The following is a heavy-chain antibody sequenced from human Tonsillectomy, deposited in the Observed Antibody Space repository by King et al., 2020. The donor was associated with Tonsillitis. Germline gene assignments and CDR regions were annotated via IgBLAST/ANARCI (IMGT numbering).Heavy chain of an antibody. CDR1: GGYFSGYY. V-gene: IGHV4-34*01. CDR2: INHFGST. J-gene: IGHJ4*02. D-gene: IGHD6-19*01. Sequence: VQLQQWGAGLLEPSETLSLTCAVYGGYFSGYYWTWIRQPPGQGLEWIGEINHFGSTNYNPSLKSRVTISVDTSKNQFSLRLSSVTAADTAVYYCARGPPRRRLAVAGNFDYWGQGTLVTVSS. CDR3: ARGPPRRRLAVAGNFDY.